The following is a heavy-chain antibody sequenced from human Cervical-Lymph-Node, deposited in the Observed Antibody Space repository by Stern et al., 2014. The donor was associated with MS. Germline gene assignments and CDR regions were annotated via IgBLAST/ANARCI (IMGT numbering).Heavy chain of an antibody. CDR3: AKDHDSSGWSRRGMAV. CDR2: INAGNGTT. Sequence: QVQLVESGAEVKKPGASVRVSCKASGYTFTNYAIHWVRQAPGQRPEWMGWINAGNGTTKYSQKFQGRVTFTRDASASTAYMELSSLRSEDTALYFCAKDHDSSGWSRRGMAVWGQGTTVTVSS. D-gene: IGHD3-22*01. J-gene: IGHJ6*02. V-gene: IGHV1-3*01. CDR1: GYTFTNYA.